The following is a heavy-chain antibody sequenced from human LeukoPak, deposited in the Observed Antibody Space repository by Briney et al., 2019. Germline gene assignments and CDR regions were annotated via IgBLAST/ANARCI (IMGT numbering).Heavy chain of an antibody. Sequence: SETLSLTCAVYGGSFSGYYWSWIRQPPGKGPEWIGEINHSGSTNYNPSLKSRVTISVDTSKNQFSLKLSSVTAADTAVYYCAVAGFFDYWGQGTLVTVSS. CDR1: GGSFSGYY. CDR3: AVAGFFDY. J-gene: IGHJ4*02. CDR2: INHSGST. D-gene: IGHD6-19*01. V-gene: IGHV4-34*01.